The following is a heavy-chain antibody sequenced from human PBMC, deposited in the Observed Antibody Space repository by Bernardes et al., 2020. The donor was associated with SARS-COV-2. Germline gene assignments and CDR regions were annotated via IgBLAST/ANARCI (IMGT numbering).Heavy chain of an antibody. V-gene: IGHV3-23*01. J-gene: IGHJ6*02. CDR1: GFTVGSYA. Sequence: GGSLRLSCAASGFTVGSYAMSWVRQAPGKGLEWVSGISGSGDTTYYADSVKGRFTISRDISKNTVYLQMNSLRAEDTAVYYCARDQTHHDILTGYRESGMDVWGQGTTVTVSS. D-gene: IGHD3-9*01. CDR2: ISGSGDTT. CDR3: ARDQTHHDILTGYRESGMDV.